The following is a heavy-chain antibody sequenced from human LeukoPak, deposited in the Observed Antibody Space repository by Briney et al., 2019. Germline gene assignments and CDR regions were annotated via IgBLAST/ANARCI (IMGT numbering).Heavy chain of an antibody. D-gene: IGHD3-3*01. V-gene: IGHV3-23*01. CDR2: ISGSGGST. CDR3: AKGKGLRFLEWLLWDY. J-gene: IGHJ4*02. Sequence: GGSLRLSCAASGFTFSSYAMSWVRQAPGEGLEWVSAISGSGGSTYYADSVKGRFTISRDNSKNTLYLQMNSLRAEDTAVYYCAKGKGLRFLEWLLWDYWGQGTLVTVSS. CDR1: GFTFSSYA.